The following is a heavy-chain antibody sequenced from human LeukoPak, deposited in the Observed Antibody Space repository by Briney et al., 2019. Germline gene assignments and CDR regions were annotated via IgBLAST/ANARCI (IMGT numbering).Heavy chain of an antibody. D-gene: IGHD3-22*01. CDR3: ATSEGYYDSSGYEGWFDP. J-gene: IGHJ5*02. CDR2: IYPGDSDT. V-gene: IGHV5-51*01. Sequence: GESLKISCKGSGYSSTSYWIGWVRQMPGKGLEWMGIIYPGDSDTRYSPSFQGQVTISADKSISTAYLQWSSLKASDTAMYYCATSEGYYDSSGYEGWFDPWGQGTLVTVSS. CDR1: GYSSTSYW.